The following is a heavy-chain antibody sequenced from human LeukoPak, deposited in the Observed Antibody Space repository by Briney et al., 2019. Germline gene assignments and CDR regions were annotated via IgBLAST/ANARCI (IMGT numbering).Heavy chain of an antibody. V-gene: IGHV4-34*01. CDR2: INHSGST. Sequence: SETLSLTCAVYGGSFSGYYWSWIRQPPGKGLEWIGEINHSGSTNYNPSLKSRVTISVDTSKNQFSLKLSSVTAADTAVYYCARERATKMRWVGGAGRAPFDYWGQGTLVTVSS. D-gene: IGHD3-10*01. CDR1: GGSFSGYY. CDR3: ARERATKMRWVGGAGRAPFDY. J-gene: IGHJ4*02.